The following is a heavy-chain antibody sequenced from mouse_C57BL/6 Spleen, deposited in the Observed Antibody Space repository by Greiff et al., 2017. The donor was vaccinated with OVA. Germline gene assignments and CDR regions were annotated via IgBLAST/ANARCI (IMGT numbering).Heavy chain of an antibody. CDR3: ARRAPENYFDY. Sequence: VQLQQSGPELVKPGASVKISCKASGYTFTDYYMNWVKQSHGKSLEWIGDINPNNGGTSYNQKFKGKATLTVDKSSSTAYMELRSLTSYDSAVYYCARRAPENYFDYWGQGTTLTVSS. CDR2: INPNNGGT. J-gene: IGHJ2*01. V-gene: IGHV1-26*01. CDR1: GYTFTDYY. D-gene: IGHD3-3*01.